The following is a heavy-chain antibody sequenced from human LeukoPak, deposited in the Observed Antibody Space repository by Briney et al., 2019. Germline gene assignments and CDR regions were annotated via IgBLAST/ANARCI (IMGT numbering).Heavy chain of an antibody. D-gene: IGHD3-10*01. V-gene: IGHV4-34*01. J-gene: IGHJ6*02. CDR1: GGSFNFYF. CDR3: ASPLRNYYGSGPSNYYYYYGMDV. Sequence: PSETLSLTCTVSGGSFNFYFWHWIRQPSGKGLEWLADIDNRGSTQYNPSLRGRGTISVDTSKNQFSLKLSSVTAADTAVYYCASPLRNYYGSGPSNYYYYYGMDVWGQGTTVTVSS. CDR2: IDNRGST.